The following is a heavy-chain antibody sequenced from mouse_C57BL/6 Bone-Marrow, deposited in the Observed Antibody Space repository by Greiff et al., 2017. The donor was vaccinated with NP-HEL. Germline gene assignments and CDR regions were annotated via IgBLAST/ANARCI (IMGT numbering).Heavy chain of an antibody. V-gene: IGHV5-4*03. Sequence: EVKVEGSGGGLVKPGGSLKLSCAASGFTFSSYAMSWVRQTPEKRLEWVATISDGGSYTYYPDNVKGRFTISRDNAKNNLYLQMSHLKSEDTAMYYCARLCYAMDYWGQGTSVTVSS. CDR1: GFTFSSYA. CDR2: ISDGGSYT. J-gene: IGHJ4*01. CDR3: ARLCYAMDY.